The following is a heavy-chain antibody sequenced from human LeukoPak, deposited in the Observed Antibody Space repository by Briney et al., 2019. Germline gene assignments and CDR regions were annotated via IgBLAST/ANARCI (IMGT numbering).Heavy chain of an antibody. CDR2: IFHTGST. CDR3: ARFRADLNWFDP. V-gene: IGHV4-30-2*01. J-gene: IGHJ5*02. Sequence: NPSETLSLTCVVSGDSISSGTYSWSWIRQPPGKGLEWIGYIFHTGSTFYNPSLKSRVTISVDTSKNQFSLRLSSVTAADTAVYYCARFRADLNWFDPWGQGTLVTVSS. CDR1: GDSISSGTYS.